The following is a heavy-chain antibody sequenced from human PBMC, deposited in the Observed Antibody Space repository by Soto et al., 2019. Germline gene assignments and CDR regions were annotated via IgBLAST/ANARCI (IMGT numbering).Heavy chain of an antibody. CDR3: AKCPSPDNLTARIASDI. Sequence: GGSLRLSCAASGFSFSSYAMSWVRQAPGKGLEWVSAISGSGGSTYYADSVKGRFTISRDNSKNTLYLQMNSLRAEDTAVYYCAKCPSPDNLTARIASDIWGQGTMVTVSS. D-gene: IGHD3-9*01. V-gene: IGHV3-23*01. CDR2: ISGSGGST. J-gene: IGHJ3*02. CDR1: GFSFSSYA.